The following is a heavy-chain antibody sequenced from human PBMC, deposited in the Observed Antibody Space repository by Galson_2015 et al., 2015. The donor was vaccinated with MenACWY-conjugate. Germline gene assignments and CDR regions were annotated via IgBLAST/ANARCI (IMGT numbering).Heavy chain of an antibody. J-gene: IGHJ4*02. CDR3: ARPTVTTFVGGDY. V-gene: IGHV3-30*04. CDR1: GFTFSSYA. D-gene: IGHD4-17*01. CDR2: ISYDGSNK. Sequence: SLRLSCAASGFTFSSYAMHWVRQAPGKGLEWVAVISYDGSNKYYADSVKGRFTISRDNSKNTLYLQMNSLRAEDTAVYYCARPTVTTFVGGDYWGQGTLVTVSS.